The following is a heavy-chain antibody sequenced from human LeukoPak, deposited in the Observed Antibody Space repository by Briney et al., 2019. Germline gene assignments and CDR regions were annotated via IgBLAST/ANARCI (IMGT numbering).Heavy chain of an antibody. CDR2: IYTSGST. Sequence: SETLSLTCTVSGGSISSYYWSWIRQPAGKGLEWIGRIYTSGSTNYNASLKSRVSMSVDTSKSQFSLKLSSVTAADTAVFYCARENSGSYREFDYWGRGTLVTVSS. V-gene: IGHV4-4*07. J-gene: IGHJ4*02. CDR3: ARENSGSYREFDY. D-gene: IGHD1-26*01. CDR1: GGSISSYY.